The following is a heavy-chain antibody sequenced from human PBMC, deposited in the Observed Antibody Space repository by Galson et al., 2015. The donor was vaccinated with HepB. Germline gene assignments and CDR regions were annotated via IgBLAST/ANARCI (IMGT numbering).Heavy chain of an antibody. CDR1: GFTFNSYS. CDR2: ISSSSSYI. J-gene: IGHJ3*01. Sequence: SLRLSCAASGFTFNSYSMNWVRQAPGKGLEWVSSISSSSSYIYYADSVKGRFTVSRDNAKNSVYLQMNSLRAEDTAVYYCARDLWYSSPNAFDVWGQGAMVTVSS. D-gene: IGHD6-19*01. V-gene: IGHV3-21*01. CDR3: ARDLWYSSPNAFDV.